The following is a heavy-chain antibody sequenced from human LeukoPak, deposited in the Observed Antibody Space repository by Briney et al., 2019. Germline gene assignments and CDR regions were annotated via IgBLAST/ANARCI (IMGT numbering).Heavy chain of an antibody. D-gene: IGHD2/OR15-2a*01. V-gene: IGHV3-7*01. CDR2: IKQDGSER. CDR3: ARDGGHSTDFDY. CDR1: GFIFSRHW. J-gene: IGHJ4*02. Sequence: PGGSLRLSCEASGFIFSRHWMSWVRQAPGKGPEWVANIKQDGSERYYVGSVKGRFTISRDNAKNLLYLQMNSLRAEDTALYYCARDGGHSTDFDYWGQGTLVTVSS.